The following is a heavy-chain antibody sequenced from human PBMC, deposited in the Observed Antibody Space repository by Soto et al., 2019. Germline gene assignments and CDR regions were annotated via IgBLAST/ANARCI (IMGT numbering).Heavy chain of an antibody. D-gene: IGHD3-10*01. CDR3: AAHPGGGGY. CDR2: IYSGGYT. CDR1: GFTVSNNY. J-gene: IGHJ4*02. V-gene: IGHV3-53*01. Sequence: EVQLVESGGGLIQPGGSLRLSCAVSGFTVSNNYMSWVRQAPGKGLEGVSVIYSGGYTAYGDSVKGRFTISRDNSKNPLSPQMKRVGAAAPAVSYCAAHPGGGGYWGQGTLVTVSS.